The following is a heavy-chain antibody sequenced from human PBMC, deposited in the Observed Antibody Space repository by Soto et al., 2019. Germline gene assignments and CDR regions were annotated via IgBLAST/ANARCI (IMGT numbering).Heavy chain of an antibody. CDR2: TYYRSKWYN. Sequence: PSQTLSLTCGISGDSVSSNNAAWNWIRQSPSRGLEWLGRTYYRSKWYNDYAVSVKSRIIINPDTSKHQFSLQLNSVTPEDTAVYYCARALGSYYYYGMDVWGQGTTVTVSS. CDR1: GDSVSSNNAA. V-gene: IGHV6-1*01. D-gene: IGHD2-15*01. J-gene: IGHJ6*02. CDR3: ARALGSYYYYGMDV.